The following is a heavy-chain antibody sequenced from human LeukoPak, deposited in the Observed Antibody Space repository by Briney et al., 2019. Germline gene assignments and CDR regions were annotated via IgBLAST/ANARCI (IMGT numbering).Heavy chain of an antibody. J-gene: IGHJ4*02. Sequence: ASVKVSCKASGYTFTSYGISWVRQAPGQGLEWMGWISAYNGNTNYAQKLPGRVTLTTATSTSTAYMQLRSLRSDDPAVYYCASQMHSSSWPDYWGQGTLVTVSS. CDR2: ISAYNGNT. V-gene: IGHV1-18*01. CDR3: ASQMHSSSWPDY. CDR1: GYTFTSYG. D-gene: IGHD6-13*01.